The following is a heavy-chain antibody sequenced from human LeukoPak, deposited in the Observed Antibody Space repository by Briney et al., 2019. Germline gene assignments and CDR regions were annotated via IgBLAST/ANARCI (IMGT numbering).Heavy chain of an antibody. CDR1: GDFISNYY. D-gene: IGHD3-10*01. CDR3: AKSNGYGLVDI. V-gene: IGHV4-4*07. J-gene: IGHJ3*02. CDR2: IYSSEYT. Sequence: SETLSLTCTVSGDFISNYYWSWIRQPAGKGLEWIGRIYSSEYTDYSPSLKSRVTMSIDTSKKQFSLKLSSVTAADTAIYYCAKSNGYGLVDIWGQGTMVTVSS.